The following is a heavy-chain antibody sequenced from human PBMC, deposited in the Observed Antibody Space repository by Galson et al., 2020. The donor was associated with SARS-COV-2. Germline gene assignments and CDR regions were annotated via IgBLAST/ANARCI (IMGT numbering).Heavy chain of an antibody. J-gene: IGHJ5*02. CDR2: IYTSGNT. CDR1: GGSISSGSYY. D-gene: IGHD3-3*01. V-gene: IGHV4-61*02. CDR3: ARGGHDIWSGYSRDHFDP. Sequence: SETLSLTCTVSGGSISSGSYYWSWIRQPAGKGLEWIGRIYTSGNTNYNPSLKSRVTISVDTSKNQFSLKLSSVTAADTAVYYCARGGHDIWSGYSRDHFDPWGQGTLVTVSS.